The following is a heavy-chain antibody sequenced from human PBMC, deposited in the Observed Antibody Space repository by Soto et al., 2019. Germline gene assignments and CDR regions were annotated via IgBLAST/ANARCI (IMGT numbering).Heavy chain of an antibody. V-gene: IGHV4-34*01. CDR1: GGSFSGYY. D-gene: IGHD6-6*01. J-gene: IGHJ5*02. Sequence: PSETLSLTCAVYGGSFSGYYWSLIRQPPGKGLEWIGEINHSGSTNYNPYLKSRVTISVDTSKNQFSLKLSSVTAADTAVYYCAREQLANRWFEPWGKGTLVTVSS. CDR2: INHSGST. CDR3: AREQLANRWFEP.